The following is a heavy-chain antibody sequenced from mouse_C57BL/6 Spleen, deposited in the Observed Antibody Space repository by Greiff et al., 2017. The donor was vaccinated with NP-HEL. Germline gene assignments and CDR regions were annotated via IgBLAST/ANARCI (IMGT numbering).Heavy chain of an antibody. V-gene: IGHV1-74*01. D-gene: IGHD3-1*01. CDR1: GYTFTSYW. CDR2: IHPSDSDT. CDR3: AIGAYYFDY. Sequence: QVQLQQSGAELVKPGASVKVSCKASGYTFTSYWMHWVKQRPGQGLEWIGRIHPSDSDTNYNQKFKGKATLTVDKSSSTAYMQISSMTSEDSAVYYCAIGAYYFDYWGQGTTLTVSS. J-gene: IGHJ2*01.